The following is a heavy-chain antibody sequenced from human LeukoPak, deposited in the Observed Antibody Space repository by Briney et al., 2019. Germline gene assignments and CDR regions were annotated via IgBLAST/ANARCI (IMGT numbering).Heavy chain of an antibody. Sequence: GGSLRLSCAASGFAFSTYWMNWVRQAPGKGLVWVSRINSDGSSTSYADSVKGRFTISRDNAKNTLYLQMNSLRAEDTAVYYCAVRGVITTDPTDYWGQGTLVTVSS. CDR1: GFAFSTYW. J-gene: IGHJ4*02. CDR2: INSDGSST. CDR3: AVRGVITTDPTDY. V-gene: IGHV3-74*01. D-gene: IGHD3-10*01.